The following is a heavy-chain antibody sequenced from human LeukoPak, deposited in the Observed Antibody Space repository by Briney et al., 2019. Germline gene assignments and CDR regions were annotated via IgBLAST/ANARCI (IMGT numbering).Heavy chain of an antibody. V-gene: IGHV4-34*01. CDR3: ASTPRMVRGVPSDL. CDR2: INHSGST. Sequence: KPSETLSLTCAVHGGSFSGYYWSWIRKPPGRGLEWIGEINHSGSTNYNPSLKSRVTISVDTSKNQFSLKLSSVTAADTAVYYCASTPRMVRGVPSDLWGRGTLVTVSS. J-gene: IGHJ2*01. D-gene: IGHD3-10*01. CDR1: GGSFSGYY.